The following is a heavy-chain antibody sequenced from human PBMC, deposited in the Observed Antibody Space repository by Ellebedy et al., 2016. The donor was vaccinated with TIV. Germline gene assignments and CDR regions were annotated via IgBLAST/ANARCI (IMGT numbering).Heavy chain of an antibody. J-gene: IGHJ4*02. CDR3: ATDTAMSY. V-gene: IGHV3-21*01. D-gene: IGHD5-18*01. Sequence: GGSLRLSCVASGFTFSSRVMNWVRQAPGKGLEWVPSIGASSLDQYYADSVKGRFTISRDNAKNSLYLQMDSLRAEDTAVVYCATDTAMSYWGLGTLVTVSS. CDR2: IGASSLDQ. CDR1: GFTFSSRV.